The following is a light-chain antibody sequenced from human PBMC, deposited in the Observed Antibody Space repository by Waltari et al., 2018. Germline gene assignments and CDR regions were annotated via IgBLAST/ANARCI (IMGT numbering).Light chain of an antibody. V-gene: IGKV1-6*01. CDR2: AAS. CDR3: LQDHGYPRT. J-gene: IGKJ2*01. CDR1: QDIRNE. Sequence: AIQMTQSPSSLPASVGDRVTITCRASQDIRNELGWYQQRTGKAPSLLIYAASNLQGGVPSRFSGSGSGTDFTLTINSLQPEDFATYYCLQDHGYPRTFGQGTKLEIK.